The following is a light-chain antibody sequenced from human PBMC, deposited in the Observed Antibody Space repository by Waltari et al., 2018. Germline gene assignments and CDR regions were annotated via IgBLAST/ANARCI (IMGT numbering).Light chain of an antibody. CDR1: VLGRKY. CDR3: YAATDNNRV. CDR2: KDS. J-gene: IGLJ3*02. V-gene: IGLV3-27*01. Sequence: SYELTQPSSVSVSPGQTARITCSGDVLGRKYARWFQQKPGQAPVLVIFKDSERPSGIRERFSGSSRGTTVTLTINGAQVEEEADYFGYAATDNNRVFGGGTKLSVL.